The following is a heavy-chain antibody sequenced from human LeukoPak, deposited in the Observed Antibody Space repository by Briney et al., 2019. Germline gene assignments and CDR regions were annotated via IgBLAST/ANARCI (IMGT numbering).Heavy chain of an antibody. D-gene: IGHD6-19*01. J-gene: IGHJ4*02. CDR1: GFTFDDYA. CDR2: ISGDGGST. CDR3: AKPVAVAGTGYYFDY. V-gene: IGHV3-43*02. Sequence: EGSLRLSCAASGFTFDDYAMHWVRQAPGKGLEWVSLISGDGGSTYYADSVKGRFTISRDNSKNSLYLQMNSLRTEDTALYYCAKPVAVAGTGYYFDYWGQGTLVTVSS.